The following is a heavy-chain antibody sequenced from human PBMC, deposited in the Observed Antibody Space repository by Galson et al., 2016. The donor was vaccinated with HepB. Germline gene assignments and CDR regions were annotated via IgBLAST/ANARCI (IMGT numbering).Heavy chain of an antibody. CDR1: GGSISSGPHF. V-gene: IGHV4-30-2*01. D-gene: IGHD5-18*01. J-gene: IGHJ3*02. CDR2: IYQSGST. Sequence: TLSLTCTVSGGSISSGPHFWNWIRQHAGKGLEWIGYIYQSGSTYYNPSLKSRVTISVDRSKNQFSLKLSSVTAADTAVYYCTREVDTTMIDGRDNSIGAFDIWGQGTMVTVSP. CDR3: TREVDTTMIDGRDNSIGAFDI.